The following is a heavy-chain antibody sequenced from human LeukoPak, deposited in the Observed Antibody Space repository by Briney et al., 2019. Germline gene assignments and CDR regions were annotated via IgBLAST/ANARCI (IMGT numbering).Heavy chain of an antibody. CDR2: INPNSGGT. V-gene: IGHV1-2*02. CDR1: GYTFTSYD. J-gene: IGHJ5*02. CDR3: ATLYSSSSPPQGWFDP. Sequence: ASVKVSCKASGYTFTSYDINWVRQAPGQGLEWMGWINPNSGGTNYAQKFQGRVTMTRDTSISTAYMELSRLRSDDTAVYYCATLYSSSSPPQGWFDPWGQGTLVTVSS. D-gene: IGHD6-6*01.